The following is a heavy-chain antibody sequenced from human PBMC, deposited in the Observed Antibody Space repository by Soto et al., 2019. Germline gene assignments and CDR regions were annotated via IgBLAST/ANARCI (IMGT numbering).Heavy chain of an antibody. J-gene: IGHJ4*02. D-gene: IGHD3-10*01. CDR3: AKDLGSYYPDYYFDY. CDR2: ISYDGSNK. V-gene: IGHV3-30*18. Sequence: PGGSLRLSCAASGFTFSSYGMHWVRQAPGKGLEWVAVISYDGSNKYYADSVKGRFTISRDNSKNTLYLQMNSLRAEDTAVYYCAKDLGSYYPDYYFDYWGQGTLVTVSS. CDR1: GFTFSSYG.